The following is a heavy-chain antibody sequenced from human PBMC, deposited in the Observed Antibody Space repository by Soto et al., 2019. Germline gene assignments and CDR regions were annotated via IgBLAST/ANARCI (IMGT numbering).Heavy chain of an antibody. J-gene: IGHJ5*02. CDR3: AVRSRSRFTIFGVVIKGGGNWLDT. CDR2: MYWDEDK. Sequence: SGPTLVNRTHTLTLTSTFYRFSLKTSGAVVGWIGEPPGKDLEWRAPMYWDEDKRYSPSLKSRLTITKDTSKNQVVLTMTNMDPVDTATFYCAVRSRSRFTIFGVVIKGGGNWLDTGGQ. V-gene: IGHV2-5*02. D-gene: IGHD3-3*01. CDR1: RFSLKTSGAV.